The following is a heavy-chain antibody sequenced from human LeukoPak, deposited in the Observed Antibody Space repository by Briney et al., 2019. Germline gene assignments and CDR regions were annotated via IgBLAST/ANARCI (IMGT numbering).Heavy chain of an antibody. CDR2: IYPDDSDT. V-gene: IGHV5-51*01. Sequence: GESLKISCKGSGYSFTSYWIGWVRQMPGKGLEWMGIIYPDDSDTIYSPSFQGQVTISADNSITTAYLQWSSLKASDTAIYYCARLKGDYSRGFDYWGQGTLVTVSS. J-gene: IGHJ4*02. CDR1: GYSFTSYW. D-gene: IGHD6-13*01. CDR3: ARLKGDYSRGFDY.